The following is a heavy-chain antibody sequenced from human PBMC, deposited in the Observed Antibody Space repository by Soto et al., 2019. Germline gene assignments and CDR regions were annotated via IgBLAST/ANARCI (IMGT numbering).Heavy chain of an antibody. CDR3: TILSVTADRNFFDS. Sequence: GGSLRLSCAASGFTFSGSAIHWVRQAPGRGLEWIGRIRSKAYSYATAYAASMKGKFTVPRDDSNNKAYLQMTSLETDDTAVYYCTILSVTADRNFFDSWGRGTLVTVSS. CDR2: IRSKAYSYAT. V-gene: IGHV3-73*01. J-gene: IGHJ4*02. D-gene: IGHD2-15*01. CDR1: GFTFSGSA.